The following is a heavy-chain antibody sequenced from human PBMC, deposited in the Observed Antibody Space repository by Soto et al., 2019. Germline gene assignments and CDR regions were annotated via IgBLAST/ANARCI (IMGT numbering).Heavy chain of an antibody. CDR2: IIPIFGTA. J-gene: IGHJ5*02. D-gene: IGHD3-10*01. V-gene: IGHV1-69*01. CDR1: GGTFSSYA. CDR3: ARYKDGSGSYYNNWFDP. Sequence: QVQLVQSGAEVKKPGSSVKVSCKASGGTFSSYAISWVRQAPGQGLEWMGGIIPIFGTANYAQKFQGRVTSTADESTSTDYMELSSLRSEDTAVYYCARYKDGSGSYYNNWFDPWGQGTLVTVSS.